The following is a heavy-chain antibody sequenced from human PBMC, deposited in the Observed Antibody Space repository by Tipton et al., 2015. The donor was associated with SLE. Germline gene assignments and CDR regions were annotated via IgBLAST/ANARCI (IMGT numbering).Heavy chain of an antibody. D-gene: IGHD3-3*01. CDR1: GFNVDSSY. V-gene: IGHV3-49*04. Sequence: SLRLSCAASGFNVDSSYMSWVRQAPGKGLEWVGFIRTKGYGGTTEYAASVKGRFTISRNDSKSIAYLQMNSLKAEDTAVYYCTRAPSLRFLEWLSYYFDYWGQGTQVTVSS. J-gene: IGHJ4*02. CDR2: IRTKGYGGTT. CDR3: TRAPSLRFLEWLSYYFDY.